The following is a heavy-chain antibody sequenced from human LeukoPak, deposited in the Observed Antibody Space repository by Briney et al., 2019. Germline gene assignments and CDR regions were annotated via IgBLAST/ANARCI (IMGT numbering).Heavy chain of an antibody. CDR2: IIPSGGRT. V-gene: IGHV1-69*02. CDR3: ARPRGDAAGVETWFDP. CDR1: GGTLSNYP. Sequence: SVKVCCKSSGGTLSNYPFSWGRQAPGQGLEWKGKIIPSGGRTRYAEKFQGRLPLTGDTSTTTAYMELSSLTSDDTAVYYCARPRGDAAGVETWFDPWGPGTLVIVSS. D-gene: IGHD6-13*01. J-gene: IGHJ5*02.